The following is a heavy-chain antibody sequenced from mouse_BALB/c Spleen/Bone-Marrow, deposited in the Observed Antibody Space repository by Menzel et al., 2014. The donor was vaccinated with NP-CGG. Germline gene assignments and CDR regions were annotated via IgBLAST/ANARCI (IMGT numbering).Heavy chain of an antibody. Sequence: QVQLQQSGPELAKPGASVKISCKASGYAFSSSWMNWVKQRPGQGLEWIGRIYPGDGDTNYNGKFKGKATLTADKSSSTAYMQLSSLTSVDSAVYFCARMGRLRRGDYWGQGTTLTVSS. D-gene: IGHD2-4*01. CDR2: IYPGDGDT. CDR3: ARMGRLRRGDY. CDR1: GYAFSSSW. J-gene: IGHJ2*01. V-gene: IGHV1-82*01.